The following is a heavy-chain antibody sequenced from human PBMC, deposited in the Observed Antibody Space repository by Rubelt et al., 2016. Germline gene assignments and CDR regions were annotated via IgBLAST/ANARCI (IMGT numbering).Heavy chain of an antibody. CDR3: ARDSGYDILTGYYPVDAFDI. D-gene: IGHD3-9*01. CDR2: IYSGGST. J-gene: IGHJ3*02. CDR1: GFTFSSYS. Sequence: EVQLVESGGGLVKPGGSLRLSCAASGFTFSSYSMNWVRQAPGKGLEWVSVIYSGGSTYYADSVKGRFTISRDNSTNTLYLQMKSLRAEDTAVYYCARDSGYDILTGYYPVDAFDIWGQGTMVTVSS. V-gene: IGHV3-66*01.